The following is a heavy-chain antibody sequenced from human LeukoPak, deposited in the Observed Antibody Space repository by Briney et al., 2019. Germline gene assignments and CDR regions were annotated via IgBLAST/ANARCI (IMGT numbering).Heavy chain of an antibody. CDR3: AKDRGTVTIFDY. Sequence: GGSLRLSCAASGFTFSSYAMSWVRQAPGKGLGWVSAISGSGGSTYYADSVKGRFTISRDNSKNTLYLQMNSLRAEATAVYYCAKDRGTVTIFDYWGQGTLVTVSS. V-gene: IGHV3-23*01. D-gene: IGHD4-17*01. CDR1: GFTFSSYA. J-gene: IGHJ4*02. CDR2: ISGSGGST.